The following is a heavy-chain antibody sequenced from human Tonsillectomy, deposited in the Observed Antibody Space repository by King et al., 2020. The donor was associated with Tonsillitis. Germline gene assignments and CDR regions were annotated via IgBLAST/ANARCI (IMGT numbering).Heavy chain of an antibody. CDR1: GGSFRGYY. D-gene: IGHD4-17*01. V-gene: IGHV4-34*01. CDR2: INHSGST. J-gene: IGHJ2*01. CDR3: ARVRSVTTSYWYFDL. Sequence: VQLQQWGAGLLKPSETLSLTCAVYGGSFRGYYWSWIRQPPGKGLEWIGEINHSGSTNYNPSLKGRVTISVDTSKNQFSLKLSSVTAADTAVYYCARVRSVTTSYWYFDLWGRGTLVTVSS.